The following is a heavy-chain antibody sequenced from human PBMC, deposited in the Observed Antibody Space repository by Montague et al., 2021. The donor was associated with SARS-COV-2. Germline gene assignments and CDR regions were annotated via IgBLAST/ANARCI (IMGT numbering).Heavy chain of an antibody. D-gene: IGHD3-22*01. CDR1: GGSINSYS. CDR3: ARISRNSGFVGVFDI. CDR2: ISDRGNT. V-gene: IGHV4-59*01. J-gene: IGHJ3*02. Sequence: SETLSLTCNVSGGSINSYSWSWIRQPPGKGLEWIGYISDRGNTEYNTSLKSPVTISADTPKNQFSLRLSSVTAADTAVYYCARISRNSGFVGVFDIWGQGTLVTVSS.